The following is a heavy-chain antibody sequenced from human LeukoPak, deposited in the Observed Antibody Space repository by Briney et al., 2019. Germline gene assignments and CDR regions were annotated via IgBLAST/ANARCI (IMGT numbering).Heavy chain of an antibody. V-gene: IGHV4-39*01. D-gene: IGHD3-10*01. J-gene: IGHJ4*02. CDR1: GGSISSSSYY. CDR2: IYYSGST. CDR3: ARHPLWFGIDY. Sequence: SETLSLTCTVSGGSISSSSYYWGWIRQPPGKGLEWIGSIYYSGSTYYNPSLKSRVTISVDTSKNQFSLKLSSVTAADTAVYYCARHPLWFGIDYWGQGTLVTVSS.